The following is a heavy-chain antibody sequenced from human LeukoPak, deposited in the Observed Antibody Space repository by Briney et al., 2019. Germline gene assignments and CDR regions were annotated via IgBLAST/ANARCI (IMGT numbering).Heavy chain of an antibody. V-gene: IGHV1-18*01. CDR3: ARHSSSWYFLDY. CDR1: GYTFSTYG. Sequence: ASVKVSCKTSGYTFSTYGISWVRQAPGQGLEWMGWITAYNGDTSYAQKFQGRVTMTTDTSTSTAYMELRSLRPDDTAVYFCARHSSSWYFLDYWGQGTLVTVSS. J-gene: IGHJ4*02. CDR2: ITAYNGDT. D-gene: IGHD6-13*01.